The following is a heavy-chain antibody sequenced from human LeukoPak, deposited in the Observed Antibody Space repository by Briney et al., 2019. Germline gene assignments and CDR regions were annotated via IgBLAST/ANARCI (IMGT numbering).Heavy chain of an antibody. CDR3: AKDHRAAWWIRELSPY. CDR2: IGDSGGST. D-gene: IGHD3-16*02. J-gene: IGHJ4*02. CDR1: GFTFSSYA. V-gene: IGHV3-23*01. Sequence: PGGSLRLSCAASGFTFSSYAMSWVRQAPGEGLEWVSAIGDSGGSTYYADSVRGRFTISRDNSKNTLYLQMNSLRAEDTAIYYCAKDHRAAWWIRELSPYWGQGTLVTVSS.